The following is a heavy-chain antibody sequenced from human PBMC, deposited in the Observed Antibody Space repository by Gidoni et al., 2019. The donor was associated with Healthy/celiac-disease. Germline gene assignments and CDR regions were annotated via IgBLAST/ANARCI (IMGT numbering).Heavy chain of an antibody. CDR3: VKGGLYSYGIGGMDV. D-gene: IGHD5-18*01. Sequence: EVQLVESGGGLVQPGGSLRLSCSASGFTFISYAMHWVRQAPGKGLEYVSAISSNGGSTYYADSVKGRFTISRDNSKNTLYLQMSSLRAEDTAVYYCVKGGLYSYGIGGMDVWGQGTTVTVSS. V-gene: IGHV3-64D*06. CDR2: ISSNGGST. CDR1: GFTFISYA. J-gene: IGHJ6*02.